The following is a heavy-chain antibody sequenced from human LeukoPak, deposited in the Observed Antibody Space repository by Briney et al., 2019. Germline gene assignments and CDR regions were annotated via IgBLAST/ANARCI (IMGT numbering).Heavy chain of an antibody. CDR1: GYSFSYYY. CDR2: TNPHSGVT. V-gene: IGHV1-2*02. J-gene: IGHJ5*02. Sequence: ASVKVSCKASGYSFSYYYIHWVRQAPGQGLEWVGWTNPHSGVTKYAQTLQGRVTVTGDTSINTAYMELRSLRSDDTAVYYCAREGINNYFDTWGQGTLVTVSS. D-gene: IGHD3-10*01. CDR3: AREGINNYFDT.